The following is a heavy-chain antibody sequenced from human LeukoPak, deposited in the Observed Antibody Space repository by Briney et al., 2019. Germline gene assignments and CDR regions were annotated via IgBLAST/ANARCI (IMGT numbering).Heavy chain of an antibody. J-gene: IGHJ4*02. D-gene: IGHD5-24*01. Sequence: SVKVSCKASGGTFSSYAISWVRQAPGQGLEWMGGIIPIFGTANYAQKFQGRVTITTDESTSTAYMELSSLRSEDTAVYYCARPKFPSMGRDGYNLDYWGQETLVTVSS. CDR2: IIPIFGTA. V-gene: IGHV1-69*05. CDR3: ARPKFPSMGRDGYNLDY. CDR1: GGTFSSYA.